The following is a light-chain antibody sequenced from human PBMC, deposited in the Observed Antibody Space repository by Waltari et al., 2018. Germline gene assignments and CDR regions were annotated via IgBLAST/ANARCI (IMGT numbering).Light chain of an antibody. CDR2: LGS. V-gene: IGKV2-28*01. CDR1: QSLLHSNVYNY. J-gene: IGKJ4*01. Sequence: EIVMTQSPIYLPVTPGEPAYIYCRSSQSLLHSNVYNYLDWYLQKPGQSPQLLIYLGSNRASGVPDRFSGSGSGTDFTLNISRVEAEDVGVFYCMQALQTPLTFGGGTKVEIK. CDR3: MQALQTPLT.